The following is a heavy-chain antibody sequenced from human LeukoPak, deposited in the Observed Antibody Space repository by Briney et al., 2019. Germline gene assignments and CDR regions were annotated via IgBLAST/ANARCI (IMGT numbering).Heavy chain of an antibody. CDR1: GGSFSSYA. D-gene: IGHD6-13*01. Sequence: SVKVSCKASGGSFSSYAISWVRQAPGQGLEWMGGIIPIFGTANYAQKFQGRVTMTTDTSTSTAYMELRGLRSDDTAVYYCARGGGEQQLVQKGYYDYWGQGTLVTVSS. J-gene: IGHJ4*02. CDR3: ARGGGEQQLVQKGYYDY. CDR2: IIPIFGTA. V-gene: IGHV1-69*05.